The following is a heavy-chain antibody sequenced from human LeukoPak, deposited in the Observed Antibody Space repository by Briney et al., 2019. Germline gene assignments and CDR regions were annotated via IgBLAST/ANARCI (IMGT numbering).Heavy chain of an antibody. Sequence: PSETLSLTCSVSGGSISSNYWSWIRQPPGKGLEWIGYIYYSGSTNYNPSLKSRVTISVDTSKNQFSLKLSSVTAADTAVYYCARAMYYYGTFDPWGQGTLVTVSS. CDR2: IYYSGST. V-gene: IGHV4-59*01. CDR3: ARAMYYYGTFDP. CDR1: GGSISSNY. J-gene: IGHJ5*02. D-gene: IGHD3-10*01.